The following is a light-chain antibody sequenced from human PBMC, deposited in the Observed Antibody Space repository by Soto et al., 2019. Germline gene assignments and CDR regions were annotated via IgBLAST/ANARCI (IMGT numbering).Light chain of an antibody. V-gene: IGKV1D-12*01. Sequence: DIQMTQSPSSVSASVGDRVTITCRASQGISSWLDWYQQKPGKAPKLLIYAASSLQSGVPSRFIGSGSGTDFTLTISSLQPEDFATYYGQQANSFPYTFGQGTKLEIK. J-gene: IGKJ2*01. CDR3: QQANSFPYT. CDR2: AAS. CDR1: QGISSW.